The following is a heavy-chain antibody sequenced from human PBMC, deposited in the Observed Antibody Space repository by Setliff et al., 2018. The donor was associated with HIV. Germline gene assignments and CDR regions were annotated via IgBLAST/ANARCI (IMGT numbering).Heavy chain of an antibody. D-gene: IGHD3-22*01. Sequence: ASVKVSCKASGGTFSSYAISWVRQAPGQGLEWMGWISGYNGHTNYAQKFRGRVTLTTDTSTSTAYMELRSLRSDDTAVYYCARDPHYFDTSGYYSYFYFDFWGQGMLVTVSS. J-gene: IGHJ4*02. CDR1: GGTFSSYA. CDR3: ARDPHYFDTSGYYSYFYFDF. CDR2: ISGYNGHT. V-gene: IGHV1-18*01.